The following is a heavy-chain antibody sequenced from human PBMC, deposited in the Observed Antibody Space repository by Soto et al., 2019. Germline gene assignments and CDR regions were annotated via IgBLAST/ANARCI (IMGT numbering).Heavy chain of an antibody. CDR2: IGAGGGDT. CDR3: AKDPRYFDY. V-gene: IGHV3-23*01. CDR1: GFTFYSHA. J-gene: IGHJ4*02. Sequence: GGSLRLSCAASGFTFYSHAMTWVRQAPGKGLEWVSSIGAGGGDTYYTDSVKGRFTISRDNSKNTLYLQMNRLRVEDTAVYYCAKDPRYFDYWGQGTLVTVSS.